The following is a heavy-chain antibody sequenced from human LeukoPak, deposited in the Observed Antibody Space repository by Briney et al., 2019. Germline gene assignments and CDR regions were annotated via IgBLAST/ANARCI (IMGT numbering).Heavy chain of an antibody. CDR1: GGSISSGSYY. J-gene: IGHJ5*02. Sequence: SETLSLTCTVSGGSISSGSYYWSWIRQPPGKGLEWIGRIYTSGRTHYNPSLKSRVTISVDTSKNQFSLKLTSVTAADTAVYYCARGAIFGVEYNWFDPWGQGTLVTVSS. V-gene: IGHV4-61*02. CDR2: IYTSGRT. D-gene: IGHD3-3*01. CDR3: ARGAIFGVEYNWFDP.